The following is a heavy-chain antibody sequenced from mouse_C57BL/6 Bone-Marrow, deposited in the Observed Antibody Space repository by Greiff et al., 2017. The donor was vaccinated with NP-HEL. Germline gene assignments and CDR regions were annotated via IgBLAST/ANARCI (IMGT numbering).Heavy chain of an antibody. V-gene: IGHV3-6*01. Sequence: VQLKQSGPGLVKPSQSLSLTCSVTGYSITSGYYWNWIRQFPGNKLEWMGYISYDGSNNYNPSLKNRISITRDTSKNQFFLKLNSVTTEDTATYYCARRGFITTPYFDVGGTGTTVTVSS. CDR2: ISYDGSN. CDR1: GYSITSGYY. J-gene: IGHJ1*03. CDR3: ARRGFITTPYFDV. D-gene: IGHD1-1*01.